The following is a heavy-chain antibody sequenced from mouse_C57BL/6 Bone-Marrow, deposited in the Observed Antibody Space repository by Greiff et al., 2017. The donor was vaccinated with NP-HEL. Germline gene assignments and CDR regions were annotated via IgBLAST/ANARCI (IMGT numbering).Heavy chain of an antibody. CDR1: GYTFTSYW. CDR2: IHPNSGST. V-gene: IGHV1-64*01. Sequence: QVQLQQPGAELVKPGASVKLSCKASGYTFTSYWMHWVKQRPGQGLEWIGMIHPNSGSTNYNEKFKSKATLTVDKSSSTAYMQLSSLTSEDSAVYYCARRAWVVARGGYAMDYWGQGTSVTVSS. CDR3: ARRAWVVARGGYAMDY. D-gene: IGHD1-1*01. J-gene: IGHJ4*01.